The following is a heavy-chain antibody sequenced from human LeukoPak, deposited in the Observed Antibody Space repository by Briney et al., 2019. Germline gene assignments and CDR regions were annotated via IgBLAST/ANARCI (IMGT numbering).Heavy chain of an antibody. Sequence: GESLKISCKGSGYRFTSYWIGWVRQMPGKGLEWMGIIYPGDSDTRYSPSFQGQVTISADKSIGTAYLQWSSLKASDTAMCYYARHPGGVAGTDYYYYRDVWGKGATVTVSS. CDR1: GYRFTSYW. J-gene: IGHJ6*03. D-gene: IGHD6-19*01. CDR2: IYPGDSDT. V-gene: IGHV5-51*01. CDR3: ARHPGGVAGTDYYYYRDV.